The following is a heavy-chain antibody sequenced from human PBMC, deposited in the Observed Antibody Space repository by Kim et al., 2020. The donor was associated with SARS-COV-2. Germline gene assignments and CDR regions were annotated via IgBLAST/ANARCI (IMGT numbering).Heavy chain of an antibody. Sequence: VKGRFTISRDNSKNTLYLQMNSLRAEDTAVYYCARDAQAYYYDSSGYPDYWGQGTLVTVSS. D-gene: IGHD3-22*01. CDR3: ARDAQAYYYDSSGYPDY. J-gene: IGHJ4*02. V-gene: IGHV3-30*07.